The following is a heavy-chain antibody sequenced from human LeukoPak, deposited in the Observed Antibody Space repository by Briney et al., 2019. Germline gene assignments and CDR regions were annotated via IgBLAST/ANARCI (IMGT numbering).Heavy chain of an antibody. CDR3: ASPLPYSSSSYYAIDI. J-gene: IGHJ3*02. CDR1: GYSISSGYY. D-gene: IGHD6-6*01. Sequence: SETLSLTCAVSGYSISSGYYWGWIRQPPGKGLEWIGSIYHSGSTYYNPSLKSRVTISVDTSKNQFSLKLSSVTAADTAVYYCASPLPYSSSSYYAIDIWGQGTMVTVSS. CDR2: IYHSGST. V-gene: IGHV4-38-2*01.